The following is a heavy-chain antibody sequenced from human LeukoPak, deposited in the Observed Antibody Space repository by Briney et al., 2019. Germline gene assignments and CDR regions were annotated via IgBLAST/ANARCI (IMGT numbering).Heavy chain of an antibody. J-gene: IGHJ4*02. V-gene: IGHV4-39*01. Sequence: SETLSLTCTVSGGSISSSSYYWGWLRQPPGTGLEWIGSIYYSGSTYYNPSLKSRVTISVDTSKNQFSLKLSSVTAADTAVYYCARHRSMAVAEVDYWGQGTLVTVSS. CDR2: IYYSGST. CDR3: ARHRSMAVAEVDY. CDR1: GGSISSSSYY. D-gene: IGHD6-19*01.